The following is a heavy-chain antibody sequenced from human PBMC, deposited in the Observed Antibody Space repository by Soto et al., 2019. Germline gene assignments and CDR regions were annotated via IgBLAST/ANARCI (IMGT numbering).Heavy chain of an antibody. J-gene: IGHJ4*02. CDR3: AKDSATFGRFDY. Sequence: GGSLRLSCAASGFTFSSYGMSWVRQPPGKGLEWVSVLSDSGAGTYYADSVKGRFTISRDNSKNTLYLQMNSLRAEDTAVYYCAKDSATFGRFDYWGQGTLLTVSS. CDR1: GFTFSSYG. CDR2: LSDSGAGT. D-gene: IGHD3-3*01. V-gene: IGHV3-23*01.